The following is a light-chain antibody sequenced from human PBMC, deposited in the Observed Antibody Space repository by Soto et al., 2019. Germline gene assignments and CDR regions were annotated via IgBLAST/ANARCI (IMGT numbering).Light chain of an antibody. CDR2: AAS. CDR3: QQYYSYPLT. Sequence: AIRMTQSPSSFSASTGDRVTITCRASQGISSYIAWYQQKPGKAPKLLIYAASTLQSGVPSRFSGSGSGTDFTLTISCLQSEDFATYCCQQYYSYPLTFGGGTKVEIK. CDR1: QGISSY. J-gene: IGKJ4*01. V-gene: IGKV1-8*01.